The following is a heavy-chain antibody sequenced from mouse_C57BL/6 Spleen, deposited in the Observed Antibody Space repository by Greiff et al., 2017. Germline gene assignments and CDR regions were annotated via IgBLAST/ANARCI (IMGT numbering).Heavy chain of an antibody. V-gene: IGHV1-81*01. CDR3: ARYYDEGVAY. CDR1: GYTFTSYG. Sequence: VKLVESGAELARPGASVKLSCKASGYTFTSYGISWVKQRTGQGLEWIGEIYPRSGNTYYNEKFKGKATLTADKSSSTAYMELRSLTSEDSAVYFCARYYDEGVAYWGQGTLVTVSA. J-gene: IGHJ3*01. D-gene: IGHD2-4*01. CDR2: IYPRSGNT.